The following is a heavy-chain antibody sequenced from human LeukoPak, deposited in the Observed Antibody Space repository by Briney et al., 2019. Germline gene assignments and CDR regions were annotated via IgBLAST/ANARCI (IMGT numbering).Heavy chain of an antibody. CDR3: ARGPRSNTYYYYFYIDV. CDR2: IYDGGKT. CDR1: GGSISSGNYY. Sequence: SQTLSLTCTVSGGSISSGNYYWSWIRQHPGKGLEWIGNIYDGGKTYDNPSLKSRITMSIDTSKNQFSLRLRSVTAADAAIYFCARGPRSNTYYYYFYIDVWGIGTTATVSS. V-gene: IGHV4-31*03. J-gene: IGHJ6*03.